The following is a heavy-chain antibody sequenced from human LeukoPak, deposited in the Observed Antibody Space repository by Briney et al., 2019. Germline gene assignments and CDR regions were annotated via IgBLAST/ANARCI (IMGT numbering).Heavy chain of an antibody. J-gene: IGHJ4*02. V-gene: IGHV3-30-3*01. CDR1: GFTFSSYA. CDR2: ISYDGSNK. CDR3: ARESPNDYGGNSGEFDY. D-gene: IGHD4-23*01. Sequence: GGSLRLSCAASGFTFSSYAMHWVRQAPGKGLEWVAVISYDGSNKYYADSVKGRFTISRDNSKNTLYLQMNSLRAEDTAVYYCARESPNDYGGNSGEFDYWGQGTLVTVSS.